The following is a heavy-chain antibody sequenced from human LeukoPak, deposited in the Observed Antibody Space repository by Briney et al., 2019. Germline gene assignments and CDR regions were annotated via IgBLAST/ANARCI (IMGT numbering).Heavy chain of an antibody. V-gene: IGHV1-2*02. CDR2: INPNSGGT. CDR1: GYTFTGYY. D-gene: IGHD6-19*01. CDR3: ARFTPSGWQKIAVALWFDY. J-gene: IGHJ4*02. Sequence: ASVKVSCKASGYTFTGYYMHWVRRAPGQGLEWMGWINPNSGGTNYAQKFQGRVTMTRDTSISTAYMELSRLRSDDTAVYYCARFTPSGWQKIAVALWFDYWGQGTLVTVSS.